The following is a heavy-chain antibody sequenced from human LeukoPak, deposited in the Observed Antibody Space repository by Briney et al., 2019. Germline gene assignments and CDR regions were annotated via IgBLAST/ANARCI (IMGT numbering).Heavy chain of an antibody. Sequence: GGSLRLSCAASGFTFTSYSMSWVRQMPGKGLEWMGIIYPGDSDTRYSPSFQGQVTISADKSISTAYLQWSSLKASDTAMYYCARQALGYSSSWYEPSEYFQHWGQGTLVTVSS. CDR3: ARQALGYSSSWYEPSEYFQH. V-gene: IGHV5-51*01. J-gene: IGHJ1*01. CDR2: IYPGDSDT. CDR1: GFTFTSYS. D-gene: IGHD6-13*01.